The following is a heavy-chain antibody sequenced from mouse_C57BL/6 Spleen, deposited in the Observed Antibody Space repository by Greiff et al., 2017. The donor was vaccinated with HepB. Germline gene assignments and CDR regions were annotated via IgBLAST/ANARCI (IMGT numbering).Heavy chain of an antibody. CDR2: IDPSDSYT. CDR3: ARGGLLKGY. V-gene: IGHV1-59*01. Sequence: QVQLQQPGAELVRPGTSVKLSCKASGYTFTSYWMHWVKQRPGQGLEWIGVIDPSDSYTNYNQKFKGKATLTVDTSSSTAYMQLSSLTSEDSAVYYCARGGLLKGYWGQGTTLTVSS. J-gene: IGHJ2*01. CDR1: GYTFTSYW. D-gene: IGHD1-1*01.